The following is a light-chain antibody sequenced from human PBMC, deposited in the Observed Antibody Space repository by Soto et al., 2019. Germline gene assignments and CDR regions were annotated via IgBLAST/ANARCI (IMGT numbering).Light chain of an antibody. J-gene: IGKJ1*01. CDR2: GAS. CDR3: QQYGRSRT. V-gene: IGKV3-20*01. CDR1: QSFGGSY. Sequence: EIVLTQSPGTLSLSPGERASLSCRASQSFGGSYLAWYQQKPGQAPRLLIYGASTRATGISDRFSGSGSGTNFTLTVSRLEPEDFAVYYCQQYGRSRTFGQGTKV.